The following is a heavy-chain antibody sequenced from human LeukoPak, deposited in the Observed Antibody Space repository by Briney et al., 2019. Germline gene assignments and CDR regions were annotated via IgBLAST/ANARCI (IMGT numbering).Heavy chain of an antibody. J-gene: IGHJ4*02. CDR2: IWHDGSSK. D-gene: IGHD4-11*01. Sequence: PGGSLRLSCAASGFTFSHYGMHWVRQAPGKGLEWVAVIWHDGSSKFYADSVKGRFTISRDNFMKTVYLQMNSLRAEDRALYYCAKDAQRGFDYSNSLEYWGQGVLVTVSS. V-gene: IGHV3-33*06. CDR1: GFTFSHYG. CDR3: AKDAQRGFDYSNSLEY.